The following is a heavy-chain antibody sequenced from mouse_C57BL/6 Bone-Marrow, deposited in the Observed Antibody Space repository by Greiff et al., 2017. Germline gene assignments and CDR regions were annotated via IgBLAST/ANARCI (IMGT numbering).Heavy chain of an antibody. CDR1: GYTFTDYE. D-gene: IGHD1-1*01. CDR3: TSYYGSSYGAY. CDR2: IDPDTGGT. V-gene: IGHV1-15*01. Sequence: VQLQQSGAELVRPGASVTLSCKASGYTFTDYEMHWVKQTPVHGLEWIGAIDPDTGGTAYNQKFKGKAILTAAKSSSTAYMELRSLTSEDSAVYYCTSYYGSSYGAYWGQGTLVTVSA. J-gene: IGHJ3*01.